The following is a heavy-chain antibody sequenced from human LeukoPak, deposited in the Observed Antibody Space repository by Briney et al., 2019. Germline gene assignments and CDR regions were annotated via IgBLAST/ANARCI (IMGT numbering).Heavy chain of an antibody. CDR3: AKDILAAAGNGLDY. CDR1: GLTFNNYA. V-gene: IGHV3-23*01. J-gene: IGHJ4*02. Sequence: GGSLRLSCAASGLTFNNYAMSWVRQAPGKGLEWVSGIVNSGGSTYYADSVKGRFTISRDNAKNSLYLQMNSLRAEDMALYYCAKDILAAAGNGLDYWGQGTLVTVSS. D-gene: IGHD6-13*01. CDR2: IVNSGGST.